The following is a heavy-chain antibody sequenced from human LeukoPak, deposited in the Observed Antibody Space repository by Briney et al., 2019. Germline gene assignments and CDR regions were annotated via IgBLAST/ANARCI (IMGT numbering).Heavy chain of an antibody. J-gene: IGHJ3*02. CDR3: ARVSGSSWDHDAFDI. Sequence: PSETLSLTWAVSGGSISSSNWWSWVRQPPGKGLEWIGEIYHSGSTNYNPSLKSRVTISVDKSKNQFSLKLSSVTAADTAVYYCARVSGSSWDHDAFDIWGQGTMVTVSS. CDR1: GGSISSSNW. D-gene: IGHD6-13*01. V-gene: IGHV4-4*02. CDR2: IYHSGST.